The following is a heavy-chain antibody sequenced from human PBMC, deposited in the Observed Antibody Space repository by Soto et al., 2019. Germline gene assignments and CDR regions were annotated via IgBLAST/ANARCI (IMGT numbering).Heavy chain of an antibody. D-gene: IGHD1-1*01. CDR2: ISVSGSST. Sequence: EVQLLESGGGLVQPGGSLRLSCAASGFTFSDFAVTWVRQAPGKGLGGVSGISVSGSSTHYADSVKGQFTISRANSKTTLYLQMNRLRGEDTAVSYYAKGQPNWKQLQFFDLWGRGTLVTVSS. J-gene: IGHJ2*01. CDR3: AKGQPNWKQLQFFDL. V-gene: IGHV3-23*01. CDR1: GFTFSDFA.